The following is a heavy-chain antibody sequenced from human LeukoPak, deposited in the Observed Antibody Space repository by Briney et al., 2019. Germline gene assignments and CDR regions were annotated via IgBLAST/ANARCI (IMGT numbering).Heavy chain of an antibody. Sequence: GGSLRLSCAASGFTFSNYAMSWVRQTPGKGLEWVSSISGSGGSTYYADSVKGRFTISRDNSKNTLYLQMNSLRAEDTAVYYCAKRGYNYDYDYWGQGTLVTVSS. J-gene: IGHJ4*02. CDR2: ISGSGGST. CDR3: AKRGYNYDYDY. D-gene: IGHD5-18*01. V-gene: IGHV3-23*01. CDR1: GFTFSNYA.